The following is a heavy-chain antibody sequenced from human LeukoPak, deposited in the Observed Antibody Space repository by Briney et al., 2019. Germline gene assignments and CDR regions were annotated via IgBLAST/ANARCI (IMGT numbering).Heavy chain of an antibody. D-gene: IGHD2-2*01. CDR1: GYMFISYN. CDR3: ARDQNYATDY. Sequence: ASVKVSCKASGYMFISYNMQWVRQAPGQGLEWMGMVSGSGVHTKYAQKLRDRVTMTSDKSTSTVYMELSSLTSDDTAVYYCARDQNYATDYWGQGTLVTV. J-gene: IGHJ4*02. CDR2: VSGSGVHT. V-gene: IGHV1-46*03.